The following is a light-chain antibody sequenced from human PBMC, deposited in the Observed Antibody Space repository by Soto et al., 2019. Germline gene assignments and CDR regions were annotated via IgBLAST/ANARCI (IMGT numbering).Light chain of an antibody. J-gene: IGKJ1*01. V-gene: IGKV3-20*01. CDR2: GAH. CDR3: QQYNSYST. CDR1: QSVSTNY. Sequence: EIVLTQSPATLSLSPGDGATLSCRASQSVSTNYLAWFQQKPGQAPRLLIYGAHIRAIGIADRFRGSGSGTEFTLTISSLQPDDFATYYCQQYNSYSTFGQGTKVDIK.